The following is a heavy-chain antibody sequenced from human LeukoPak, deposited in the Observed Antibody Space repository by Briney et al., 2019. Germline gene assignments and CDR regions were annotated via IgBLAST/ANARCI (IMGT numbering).Heavy chain of an antibody. J-gene: IGHJ3*02. D-gene: IGHD3-10*01. CDR3: AKVVRGVLLTGAFDI. CDR2: ISGSGGST. Sequence: PGGSLRLSCAASGFTFSSYAMSWVRQAPGKGLEWVSAISGSGGSTYYAGSVKGRFTISRDNSKNTLYLQMNSLRAEDTAVYYCAKVVRGVLLTGAFDIWGQGTMVTVSS. V-gene: IGHV3-23*01. CDR1: GFTFSSYA.